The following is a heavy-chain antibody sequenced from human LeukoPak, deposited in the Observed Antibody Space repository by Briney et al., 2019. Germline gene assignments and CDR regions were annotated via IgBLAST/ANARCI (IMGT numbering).Heavy chain of an antibody. V-gene: IGHV4-61*02. CDR3: ARAWGPRSYEHPFDY. D-gene: IGHD3-16*01. CDR1: GGSISSGSHY. Sequence: SQTLSLTCTVSGGSISSGSHYWSWIRQPAGKGLEWIGRIYTSGSTNYNPSLKSRVTISVDTSKNQFALKLSSVTAADTAVYYCARAWGPRSYEHPFDYWGQGTLVTVSS. J-gene: IGHJ4*02. CDR2: IYTSGST.